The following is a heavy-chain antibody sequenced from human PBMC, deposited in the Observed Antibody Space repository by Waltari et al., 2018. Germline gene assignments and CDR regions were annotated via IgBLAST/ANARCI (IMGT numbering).Heavy chain of an antibody. Sequence: QVQLQQWGAGLLKPSETLSLTCAVSGGSFSGYYWNWIRQPPGKGLEWIGEINHGGSTNYNPSLKSRVTLSVDTSKNHFSLKLSSVTAADTAKYYCARRPDGFDVWGQGTMVTVSS. V-gene: IGHV4-34*01. J-gene: IGHJ3*01. CDR3: ARRPDGFDV. CDR2: INHGGST. CDR1: GGSFSGYY.